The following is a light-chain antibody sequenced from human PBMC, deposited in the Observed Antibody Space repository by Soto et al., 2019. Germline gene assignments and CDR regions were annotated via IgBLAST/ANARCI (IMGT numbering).Light chain of an antibody. V-gene: IGKV3-11*01. CDR1: QSVSSY. CDR3: HQRSSWPLT. CDR2: DAS. Sequence: EIVLTQSPATLSLSPGERATLSCRASQSVSSYLAWYQQKPGQAPRLLIYDASHRATGIPARFGGSGSGTDFTLSISNLEPEDFAVYYCHQRSSWPLTFGGGTKVEI. J-gene: IGKJ4*01.